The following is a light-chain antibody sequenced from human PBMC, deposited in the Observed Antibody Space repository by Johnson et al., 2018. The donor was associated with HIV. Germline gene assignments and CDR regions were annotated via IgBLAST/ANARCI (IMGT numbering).Light chain of an antibody. V-gene: IGLV1-51*02. J-gene: IGLJ1*01. CDR2: ENN. CDR1: SSNIGNNY. CDR3: GTWDTSLSAYV. Sequence: QSVLTQPPSVSAAPGQKVTISCSGSSSNIGNNYVSWYRQLPGTAPKLVMHENNKRPSGIPDRFSGSKSGTSATLGITGLQTGDEADYYCGTWDTSLSAYVFGTGTTVTVL.